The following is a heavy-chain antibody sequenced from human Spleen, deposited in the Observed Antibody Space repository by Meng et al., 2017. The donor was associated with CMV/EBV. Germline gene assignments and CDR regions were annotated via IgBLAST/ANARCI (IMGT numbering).Heavy chain of an antibody. Sequence: SLKISCAASGFTFDDYAMHWVRQAPGKGLEWVSGISWNSGSIGYADSVKGRFTISRDNAKNSLYLQMNSLGAEDTAVYYCARDTSYSGNTAGGGWGQGTLVTVSS. CDR2: ISWNSGSI. J-gene: IGHJ4*02. CDR3: ARDTSYSGNTAGGG. V-gene: IGHV3-9*01. D-gene: IGHD6-19*01. CDR1: GFTFDDYA.